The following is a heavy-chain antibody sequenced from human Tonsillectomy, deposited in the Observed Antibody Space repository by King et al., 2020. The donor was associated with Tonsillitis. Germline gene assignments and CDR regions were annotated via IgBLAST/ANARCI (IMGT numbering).Heavy chain of an antibody. V-gene: IGHV3-30*18. CDR1: GFTFSSYG. CDR3: AKDGGSYLDY. J-gene: IGHJ4*02. Sequence: VQLVESGGGVVQPGRSLRLSCAASGFTFSSYGMHWVRQAPGKGLEWVAVISYDGSNKYYADSVKGRFTISRDNSKNTLYLQMNSLSAEDTAVYYCAKDGGSYLDYWGQGPPVTVSS. CDR2: ISYDGSNK. D-gene: IGHD3-16*01.